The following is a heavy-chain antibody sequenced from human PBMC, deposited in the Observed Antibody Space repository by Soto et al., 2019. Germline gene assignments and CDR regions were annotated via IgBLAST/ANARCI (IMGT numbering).Heavy chain of an antibody. J-gene: IGHJ6*02. CDR1: GYTFSDFD. D-gene: IGHD3-16*01. Sequence: QAHLEQSGAELKRPGASVKVSCKASGYTFSDFDINWLRQASGQGPEWMGWMNAKSGDTFFPQRLQGKFNMTWDTSLSTAYMEVCSLTSDDTAIYYCARGNPFNYAGFDVWGQGTTVAVSS. CDR3: ARGNPFNYAGFDV. CDR2: MNAKSGDT. V-gene: IGHV1-8*01.